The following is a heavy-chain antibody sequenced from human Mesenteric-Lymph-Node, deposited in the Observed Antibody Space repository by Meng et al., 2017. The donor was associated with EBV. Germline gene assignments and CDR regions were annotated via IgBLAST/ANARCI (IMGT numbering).Heavy chain of an antibody. V-gene: IGHV1-18*04. CDR2: ISAYNCNT. CDR1: GYTCTRYG. D-gene: IGHD5-12*01. J-gene: IGHJ4*02. CDR3: ARDGYSGYDRIDY. Sequence: QFQHAQSGSELKKPGSSVKVCFEASGYTCTRYGISWVRQAPGQGLEWMGWISAYNCNTKFAQKVQGRITMTTDTSTTTAYMELRSLRSDDTAVYYCARDGYSGYDRIDYWGQGTLVTVSS.